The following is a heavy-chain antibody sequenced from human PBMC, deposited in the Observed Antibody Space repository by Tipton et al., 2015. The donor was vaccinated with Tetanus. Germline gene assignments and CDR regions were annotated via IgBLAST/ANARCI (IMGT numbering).Heavy chain of an antibody. D-gene: IGHD6-6*01. CDR2: IYTDGST. J-gene: IGHJ4*02. CDR3: AKDSQYSSSSFYFDH. Sequence: TLSLTCTVSGGFISSSYWSWIRQPAGKGLEWIGRIYTDGSTNYNPSLYNPSLESRVTMSVHTSKKQFSLELGSVTAADTAVYYRAKDSQYSSSSFYFDHWGQGTLVTVSS. V-gene: IGHV4-4*07. CDR1: GGFISSSY.